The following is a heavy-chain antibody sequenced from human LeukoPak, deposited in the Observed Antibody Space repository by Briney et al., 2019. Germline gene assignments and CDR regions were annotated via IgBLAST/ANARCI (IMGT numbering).Heavy chain of an antibody. V-gene: IGHV1-69*05. Sequence: SVKVSCKASGGTFSSYAISWVRQAPGQGLEWMGGIIPIFGTANYAQKFQGRVTITTGESTSTAYMELSSLRSEDTAVYYCARGPPNFWSGYYYGWFDPWGQGTLVTVSS. CDR1: GGTFSSYA. J-gene: IGHJ5*02. CDR3: ARGPPNFWSGYYYGWFDP. CDR2: IIPIFGTA. D-gene: IGHD3-3*01.